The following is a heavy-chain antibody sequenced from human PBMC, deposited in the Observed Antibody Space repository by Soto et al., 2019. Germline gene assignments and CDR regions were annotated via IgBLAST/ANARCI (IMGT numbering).Heavy chain of an antibody. D-gene: IGHD1-1*01. CDR2: ISYDVTNK. Sequence: QVQLVESGGGVVQPGRSLRLSCAASGFSFSISPMHWVRQAPGKGPEWVALISYDVTNKFYADAVKGRFTISRDNSKSTLNMQVHRLRPEDAAVYYCERGPKASGGQHWTFNYFDSWGQGTLVTVSS. J-gene: IGHJ4*02. CDR3: ERGPKASGGQHWTFNYFDS. V-gene: IGHV3-30-3*01. CDR1: GFSFSISP.